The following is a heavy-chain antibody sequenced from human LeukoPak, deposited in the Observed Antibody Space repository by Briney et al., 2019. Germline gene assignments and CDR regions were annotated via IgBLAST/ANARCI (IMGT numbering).Heavy chain of an antibody. V-gene: IGHV3-23*01. D-gene: IGHD3-22*01. CDR2: ISDDSGTT. CDR1: GFTFSSYG. Sequence: NPGGSLRLSCAGSGFTFSSYGMSWVRQAPGKGLEGVSVISDDSGTTYYADSVKGRFTISKDKATTSMYLQMNSLSAEDTAVYYCARDPGPYYYDSSGYYSPWAFDYWGQGTLVTVSS. J-gene: IGHJ4*02. CDR3: ARDPGPYYYDSSGYYSPWAFDY.